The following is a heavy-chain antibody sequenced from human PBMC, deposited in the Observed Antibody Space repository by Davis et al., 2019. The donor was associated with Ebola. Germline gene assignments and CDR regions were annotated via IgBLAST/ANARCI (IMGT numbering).Heavy chain of an antibody. J-gene: IGHJ4*02. CDR2: ISSSSTSR. V-gene: IGHV3-21*06. Sequence: GGSLRLSCAASGFSFSNCSMNWVRQAPGKGLEWVSSISSSSTSRYYVDSVKGRFTISRDNAKNSLYLQMNSLRAEDTAVYYCAKDDYHSGSPFDYWGQGTLVTVSS. CDR1: GFSFSNCS. D-gene: IGHD1-26*01. CDR3: AKDDYHSGSPFDY.